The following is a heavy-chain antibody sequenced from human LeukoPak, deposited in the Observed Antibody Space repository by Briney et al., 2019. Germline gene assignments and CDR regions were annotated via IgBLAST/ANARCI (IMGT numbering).Heavy chain of an antibody. Sequence: GGSLRLSCAASGITFDDYAMHWVRQAPGKGLEWVSGISWNSGSIGYADSVKGRFTISRDNAKNSLYLQMNSLRAEDTALYYCAKGDIAVAGNRDYYFDYWGQGTLVTVSS. D-gene: IGHD6-19*01. CDR2: ISWNSGSI. CDR1: GITFDDYA. V-gene: IGHV3-9*01. CDR3: AKGDIAVAGNRDYYFDY. J-gene: IGHJ4*02.